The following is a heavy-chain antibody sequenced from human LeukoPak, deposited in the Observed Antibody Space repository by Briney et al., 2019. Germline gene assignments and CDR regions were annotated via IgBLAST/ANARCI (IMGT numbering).Heavy chain of an antibody. CDR1: GFTFSSYA. CDR3: AKVSGGGLYSAGMDV. CDR2: ISGSGGST. D-gene: IGHD2-15*01. V-gene: IGHV3-23*01. Sequence: GGSLRLSCAASGFTFSSYAMSWVRQAPGKGLEWVSAISGSGGSTYYADSVKGRFTISRDNSKNTLYLQMNSLSAEDTAVYYGAKVSGGGLYSAGMDVWGQGTPVTVSS. J-gene: IGHJ6*02.